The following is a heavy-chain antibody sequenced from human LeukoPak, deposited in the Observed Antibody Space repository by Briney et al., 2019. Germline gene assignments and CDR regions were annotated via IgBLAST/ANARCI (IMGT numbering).Heavy chain of an antibody. D-gene: IGHD6-19*01. Sequence: GGSLRLSCAASGFTFSDYYMSWIRQVPGKGLEWVSYISGSSSYTNYADSVKGRFTISRDNANNSLYLQTNSLRAEDTAVYYCTRITVVAGNTYLADYWGQGTLVTVSS. V-gene: IGHV3-11*03. CDR1: GFTFSDYY. CDR3: TRITVVAGNTYLADY. CDR2: ISGSSSYT. J-gene: IGHJ4*02.